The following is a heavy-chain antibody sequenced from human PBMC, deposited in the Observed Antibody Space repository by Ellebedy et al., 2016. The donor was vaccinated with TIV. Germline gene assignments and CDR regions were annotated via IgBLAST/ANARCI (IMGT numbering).Heavy chain of an antibody. J-gene: IGHJ4*02. CDR2: IKQGGSDK. Sequence: GGSLRLSXAASGFTFSTYTMGWVRQAPGKGLEWVASIKQGGSDKYYADSVEGRFTISRDNFKNTLDLQMDSLRAEDTAVYYCGKGQSYYGSGATDYWGQGTLVTVSS. D-gene: IGHD3-10*01. V-gene: IGHV3-7*01. CDR1: GFTFSTYT. CDR3: GKGQSYYGSGATDY.